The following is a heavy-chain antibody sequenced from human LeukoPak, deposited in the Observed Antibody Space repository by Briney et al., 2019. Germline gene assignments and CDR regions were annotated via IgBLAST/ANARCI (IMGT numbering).Heavy chain of an antibody. Sequence: SETLSLTCTVSGGSISTYYWTWIRQPPGKGLEWIAYIFYSGSTNYNPSLKSRLTISVDPSKNQFSLSLNSVTAADTAVYYCARDRWATAFFDYWGQGTLVTVSS. J-gene: IGHJ4*02. CDR3: ARDRWATAFFDY. V-gene: IGHV4-59*01. D-gene: IGHD1-1*01. CDR2: IFYSGST. CDR1: GGSISTYY.